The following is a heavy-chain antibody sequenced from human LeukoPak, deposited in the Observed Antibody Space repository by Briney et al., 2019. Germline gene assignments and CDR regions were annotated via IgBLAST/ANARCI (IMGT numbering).Heavy chain of an antibody. CDR1: GFTFSIYS. V-gene: IGHV3-21*01. Sequence: GGSLRLSCAASGFTFSIYSMNWVRQAPGKGLEWVSSISSSSSYIYYADSVKGRFTISRDNAKNSLYLQMNSLRAEDTAVYYCARDKGYCSSTSCYPDAFDIWGQGTMVTVSS. D-gene: IGHD2-2*01. CDR3: ARDKGYCSSTSCYPDAFDI. CDR2: ISSSSSYI. J-gene: IGHJ3*02.